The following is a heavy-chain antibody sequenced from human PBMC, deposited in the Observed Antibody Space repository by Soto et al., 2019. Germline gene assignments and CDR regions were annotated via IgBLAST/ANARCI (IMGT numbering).Heavy chain of an antibody. CDR3: AREGVIIKYYFDY. D-gene: IGHD3-10*01. CDR1: GYTFTSYY. J-gene: IGHJ4*02. V-gene: IGHV1-46*01. Sequence: ASVKVSCKASGYTFTSYYMHWVRQAPGQGLEWMGIINPSGGSASYAQRFQGRVTMTRDTSTSTVYMELSSLRSEDMAIYYCAREGVIIKYYFDYWGQGTLVTVSS. CDR2: INPSGGSA.